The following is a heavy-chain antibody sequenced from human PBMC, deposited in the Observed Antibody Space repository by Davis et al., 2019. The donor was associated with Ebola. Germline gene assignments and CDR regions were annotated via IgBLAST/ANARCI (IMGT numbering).Heavy chain of an antibody. CDR2: IIPIFGTA. J-gene: IGHJ4*02. D-gene: IGHD2-2*01. CDR1: GGTFSSYA. CDR3: AREAGYCSSTSCYDFDY. Sequence: AASVKVSCKASGGTFSSYAISWVRQAPGQGLEWMGGIIPIFGTANYAQKFQGRVTITADESTSTDYMELSSLRSEDTAVYYCAREAGYCSSTSCYDFDYWGQGTLVTVSS. V-gene: IGHV1-69*13.